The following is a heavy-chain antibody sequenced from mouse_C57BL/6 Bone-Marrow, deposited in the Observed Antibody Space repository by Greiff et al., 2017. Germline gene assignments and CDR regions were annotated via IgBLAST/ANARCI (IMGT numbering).Heavy chain of an antibody. CDR1: GFTFSSYA. CDR3: ARGAYEYDEGFDY. Sequence: EVQGVESGGDLVKPGGSLKLSCAASGFTFSSYAMSWVRQTPEKRLEWVATISDGGSYTYYPDNVKGRFTISRDNAKNNLYLQMSHLKSEDTAMYYCARGAYEYDEGFDYWGQGTTLTVSS. V-gene: IGHV5-4*01. CDR2: ISDGGSYT. J-gene: IGHJ2*01. D-gene: IGHD2-4*01.